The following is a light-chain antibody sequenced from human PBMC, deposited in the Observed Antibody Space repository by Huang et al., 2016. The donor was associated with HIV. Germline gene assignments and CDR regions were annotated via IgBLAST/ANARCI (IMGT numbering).Light chain of an antibody. Sequence: EIVLTQSPATLSLSPGERATLSCRASQSVSKSLAWYQQKPGQTPKRLIYDASSRAAGIPARFSGSGSGTDFTLTISRLEPEDFALYYCHQRSDWPRTFGQGTKVEIK. V-gene: IGKV3-11*01. J-gene: IGKJ1*01. CDR2: DAS. CDR3: HQRSDWPRT. CDR1: QSVSKS.